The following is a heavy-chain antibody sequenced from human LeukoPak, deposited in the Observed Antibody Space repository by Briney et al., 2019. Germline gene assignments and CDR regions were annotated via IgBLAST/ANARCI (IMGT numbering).Heavy chain of an antibody. Sequence: SETLSLTCAVYGGSVSGYYWTWIRQPPGKGLEWIGETYHSGSTNYNPSRKSQITISVDTSKNQFSLKLSSVTAADTAVYYCTRGGTSISWYAGDWGQGTLVTVSS. D-gene: IGHD6-13*01. CDR3: TRGGTSISWYAGD. J-gene: IGHJ4*02. V-gene: IGHV4-34*01. CDR2: TYHSGST. CDR1: GGSVSGYY.